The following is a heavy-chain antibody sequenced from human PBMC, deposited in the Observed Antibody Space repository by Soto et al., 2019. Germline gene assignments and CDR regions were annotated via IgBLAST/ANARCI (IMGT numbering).Heavy chain of an antibody. CDR1: GFSLTTSGVG. Sequence: QITLKESGPTLVKPTQTVTLTCTFSGFSLTTSGVGVGWIRQPPGKAPEWLALIYWDGYKRYSPSLKNRLTITKDTPKVQVVLTLTYMDPADTATYYCTHGTSGYDSVWGSYRPVFDYWGQGILVTVSS. J-gene: IGHJ4*02. CDR3: THGTSGYDSVWGSYRPVFDY. V-gene: IGHV2-5*02. CDR2: IYWDGYK. D-gene: IGHD3-16*02.